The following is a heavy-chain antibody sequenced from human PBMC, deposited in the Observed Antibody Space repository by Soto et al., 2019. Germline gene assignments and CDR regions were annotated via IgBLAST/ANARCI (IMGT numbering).Heavy chain of an antibody. Sequence: VQLLESGGGLVQPGGSLRLSCAASGLTFSSYAMSWVRQAPGKGLEWVSGISSSGSNTWYADSVKGRFAIFRDNSKNTRYLQRNSLRADDTAVYYCVKGYDYRSGSPFYIWGQGTMVTVS. CDR2: ISSSGSNT. J-gene: IGHJ3*02. CDR3: VKGYDYRSGSPFYI. V-gene: IGHV3-23*01. D-gene: IGHD3-3*01. CDR1: GLTFSSYA.